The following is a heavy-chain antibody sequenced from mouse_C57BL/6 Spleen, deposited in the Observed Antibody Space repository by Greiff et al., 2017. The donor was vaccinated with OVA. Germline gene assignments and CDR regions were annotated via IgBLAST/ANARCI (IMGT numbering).Heavy chain of an antibody. CDR2: INPSNGGT. Sequence: QVQLQQPGTELVKPGASVKLSCKASGYTFTSYWMPWVKQRPGQGLEWIGNINPSNGGTNYNEKFKSKATLTVDKSSSTAYMQLSSLTSEDSAVYYCASPLYYYGSSYDLWYFDVWGTGTTVTVSS. J-gene: IGHJ1*03. CDR3: ASPLYYYGSSYDLWYFDV. D-gene: IGHD1-1*01. V-gene: IGHV1-53*01. CDR1: GYTFTSYW.